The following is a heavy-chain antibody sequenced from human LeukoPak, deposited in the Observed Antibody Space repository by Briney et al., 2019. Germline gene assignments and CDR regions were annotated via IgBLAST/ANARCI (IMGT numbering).Heavy chain of an antibody. Sequence: GXXLRXXCAASGFTFSSYDIHWVRQAAGKGLEWVSGIGTAGEIYYPGSVTGRFTISRDNSKNTRYLKMNSLKAEDTAGYYCAXXXXXMXXXXDVWGKXTXVTISS. D-gene: IGHD5-24*01. CDR2: IGTAGEI. CDR3: AXXXXXMXXXXDV. J-gene: IGHJ6*03. CDR1: GFTFSSYD. V-gene: IGHV3-13*01.